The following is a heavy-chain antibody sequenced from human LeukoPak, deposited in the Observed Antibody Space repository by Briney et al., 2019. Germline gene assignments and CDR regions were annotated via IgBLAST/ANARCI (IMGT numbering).Heavy chain of an antibody. D-gene: IGHD3-10*01. CDR3: ARASASYLLWLGGNWFDP. CDR1: GGTFSSYA. J-gene: IGHJ5*02. CDR2: IIPIFGTA. V-gene: IGHV1-69*06. Sequence: GASVKVSCKASGGTFSSYAISWVRQAPGQGLEWMGGIIPIFGTANYAQKFQGRVTITADKSTSTAYMERSSLRSEDTAVYYCARASASYLLWLGGNWFDPWGQGTLVTVSS.